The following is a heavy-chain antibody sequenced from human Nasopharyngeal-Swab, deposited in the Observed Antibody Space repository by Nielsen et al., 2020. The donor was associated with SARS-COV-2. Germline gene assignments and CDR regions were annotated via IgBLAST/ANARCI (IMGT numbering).Heavy chain of an antibody. CDR1: GGTFSSYS. V-gene: IGHV1-69*04. J-gene: IGHJ4*02. Sequence: SVKVSCNASGGTFSSYSISWVRQAPGQGLEWMGRIIPILGIANYAQKFQGRVTITADKSTSTAYMELSSLRSEDTAVYYCARGSGLHATGQGVDDYWGQGTLVTVSS. CDR2: IIPILGIA. CDR3: ARGSGLHATGQGVDDY. D-gene: IGHD6-19*01.